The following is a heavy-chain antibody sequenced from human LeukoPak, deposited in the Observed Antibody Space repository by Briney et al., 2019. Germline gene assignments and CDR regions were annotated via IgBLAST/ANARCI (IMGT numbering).Heavy chain of an antibody. CDR3: ARGGWTYYSGMDV. V-gene: IGHV3-33*08. CDR2: IWYDGSNK. Sequence: GGSLRLSCAASGFTFSSYAMHWVRQAPGKGLEWVAVIWYDGSNKYYADYVKGRFTISRDNSKKTLYLQMNSLRAEDTAVYYCARGGWTYYSGMDVWGQGTTVTVSS. J-gene: IGHJ6*02. D-gene: IGHD6-19*01. CDR1: GFTFSSYA.